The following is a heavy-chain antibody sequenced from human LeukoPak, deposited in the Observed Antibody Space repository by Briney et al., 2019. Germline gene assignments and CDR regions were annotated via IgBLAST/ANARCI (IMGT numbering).Heavy chain of an antibody. V-gene: IGHV1-69*04. CDR1: GGTFSSYA. CDR3: ARDAPSGWELPPDAFDI. Sequence: GASVKLSCKASGGTFSSYAISWVRQAPGQGLEWMGRIIPILGIANYAQKFQGRVTITADKSTSTAYMELSSLRSEDTAVYYCARDAPSGWELPPDAFDIWGQGTMVTVSS. J-gene: IGHJ3*02. CDR2: IIPILGIA. D-gene: IGHD1-26*01.